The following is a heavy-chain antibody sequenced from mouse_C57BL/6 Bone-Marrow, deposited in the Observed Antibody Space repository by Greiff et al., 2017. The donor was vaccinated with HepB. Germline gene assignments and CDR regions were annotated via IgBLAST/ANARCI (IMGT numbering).Heavy chain of an antibody. CDR1: GFTFSDYY. CDR2: ISNGGGST. D-gene: IGHD2-1*01. Sequence: EVQRVESGGGLVQPGGSLKLSCAASGFTFSDYYMYWVRQTPEKRLEWVAYISNGGGSTYYPDTVKGRFTISRDNAKNTLYLQMSRLKSEDTAMYYCARRVYYGNYVYYAMDYWGQGTSVTVSS. CDR3: ARRVYYGNYVYYAMDY. V-gene: IGHV5-12*01. J-gene: IGHJ4*01.